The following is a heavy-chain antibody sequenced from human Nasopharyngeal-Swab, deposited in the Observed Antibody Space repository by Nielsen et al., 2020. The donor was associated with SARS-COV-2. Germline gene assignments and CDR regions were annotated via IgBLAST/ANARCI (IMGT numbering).Heavy chain of an antibody. Sequence: WVRQAPGQGLEWMGWISAYNSNTNYAQKLQGRVTMTTDTSTSTAYMELRSLRSDDTAVYYCARAMTMVVTIPAYWGQGTLVTSPQ. J-gene: IGHJ4*02. CDR2: ISAYNSNT. CDR3: ARAMTMVVTIPAY. V-gene: IGHV1-18*01. D-gene: IGHD4/OR15-4a*01.